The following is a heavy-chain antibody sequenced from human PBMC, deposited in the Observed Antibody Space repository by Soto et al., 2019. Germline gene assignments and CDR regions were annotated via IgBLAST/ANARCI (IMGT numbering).Heavy chain of an antibody. CDR1: GYTFSSYA. D-gene: IGHD6-19*01. V-gene: IGHV1-3*01. J-gene: IGHJ4*02. CDR2: INAGNGNT. CDR3: ARDVYSSGQDS. Sequence: QVQLVQSGAEVKKPGASVKVSCKASGYTFSSYAMHWVRQAPGQRLEWMGWINAGNGNTKYSQRFQGRVTITRDTSANTAYMELSSLRSEDTAVYYCARDVYSSGQDSWGQGTLVTVSS.